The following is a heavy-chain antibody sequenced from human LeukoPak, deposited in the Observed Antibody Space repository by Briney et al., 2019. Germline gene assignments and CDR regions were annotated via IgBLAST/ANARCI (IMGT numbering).Heavy chain of an antibody. CDR1: GFIFSIYE. D-gene: IGHD3-16*02. V-gene: IGHV3-48*03. J-gene: IGHJ3*02. CDR2: ISCSDNTI. CDR3: PRIPAGVIRMKDAFDI. Sequence: GGSLRLSCAASGFIFSIYEMNWVRQSPGKGLEWVSYISCSDNTIYNADSVKGRFNISRDNAKNSVYLQMNSLRAEDTALYYRPRIPAGVIRMKDAFDIWGERTMVTLSS.